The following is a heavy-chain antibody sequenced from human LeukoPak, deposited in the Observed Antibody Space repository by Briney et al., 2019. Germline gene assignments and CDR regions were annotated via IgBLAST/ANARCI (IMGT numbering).Heavy chain of an antibody. CDR3: ARGGIAAAGTRAFDI. CDR1: GGSISSGDYY. D-gene: IGHD6-13*01. J-gene: IGHJ3*02. CDR2: IYHSGST. V-gene: IGHV4-30-2*01. Sequence: SETLSLTCTVSGGSISSGDYYWSWIRQPPGKGLEWIGYIYHSGSTYYNPSLKSRVTISVDRSKNQFSLKLSSVTAADTAVYYCARGGIAAAGTRAFDIWGQGTMVTVSS.